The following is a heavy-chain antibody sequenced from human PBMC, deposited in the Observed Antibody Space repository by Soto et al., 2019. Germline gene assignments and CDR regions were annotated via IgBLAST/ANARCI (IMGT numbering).Heavy chain of an antibody. V-gene: IGHV6-1*01. CDR1: GDSVARTSAA. CDR2: TYDRSKWYN. D-gene: IGHD1-1*01. Sequence: SETLSLACAISGDSVARTSAAWNGMRQSTSRGLEWLGRTYDRSKWYNDYEVSVKSRITINPDTSKNQFSLQLNSVSPKDTAVYYCARGGNWNPPYYFDYWGQGTLVTVSS. J-gene: IGHJ4*02. CDR3: ARGGNWNPPYYFDY.